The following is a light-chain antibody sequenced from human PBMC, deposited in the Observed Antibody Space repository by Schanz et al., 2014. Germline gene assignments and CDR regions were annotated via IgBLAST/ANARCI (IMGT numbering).Light chain of an antibody. CDR3: SSYTRSAIFV. CDR2: DVS. V-gene: IGLV2-14*03. Sequence: QSVLTQPPSASGSPGQSVTISCTGTSSDVGGYDFVSWYQQHPGKAPKLMIYDVSNRPSGVSNRFSGSKSGNTASLTISGLQAEDEAEYYCSSYTRSAIFVFGTGTKLTVL. CDR1: SSDVGGYDF. J-gene: IGLJ1*01.